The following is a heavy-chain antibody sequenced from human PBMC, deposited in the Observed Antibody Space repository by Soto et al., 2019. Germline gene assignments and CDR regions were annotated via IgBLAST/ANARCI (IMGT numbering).Heavy chain of an antibody. Sequence: QLQLQESGPGLVKPSETLSLTCTVSGGSISSSSYYWGWIRQPPGKGLEWIGSIYYSGSTYYNPSLKSRVTISVDTSKNQFSLKLSSVTAADTAVYYCARLHLSAAGRLFDYWGQGTLVTVSS. J-gene: IGHJ4*02. CDR1: GGSISSSSYY. D-gene: IGHD6-13*01. CDR2: IYYSGST. V-gene: IGHV4-39*01. CDR3: ARLHLSAAGRLFDY.